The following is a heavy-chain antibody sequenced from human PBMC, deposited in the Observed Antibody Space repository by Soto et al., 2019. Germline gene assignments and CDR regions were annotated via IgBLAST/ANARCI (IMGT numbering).Heavy chain of an antibody. Sequence: EVQLVESGGDLVQPGGSLRLSCAASGFTFSGHWMHWVRQVPGKGLEWVSRINTDGGSSAYADSVKGRFTISRDNARNTLYLQMNGLRGEDTAVYYCASEAGYCSRTSCYRRAFDTWGQGTTVTVSS. CDR2: INTDGGSS. CDR1: GFTFSGHW. D-gene: IGHD2-2*01. V-gene: IGHV3-74*03. CDR3: ASEAGYCSRTSCYRRAFDT. J-gene: IGHJ3*02.